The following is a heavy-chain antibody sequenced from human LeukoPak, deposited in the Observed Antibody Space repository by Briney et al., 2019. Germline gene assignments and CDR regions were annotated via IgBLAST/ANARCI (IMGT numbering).Heavy chain of an antibody. Sequence: GGSLRLSCAASGFTFSSYGMHWVRQAPGKGLEWVAVISYDGSNKYYADSVKGRFTISRDNSKNTLYLQMNSLRAEDTAVYYCAKDLERHIVVVTASAVDYWGQGTLVTVSS. CDR2: ISYDGSNK. CDR1: GFTFSSYG. D-gene: IGHD2-21*02. J-gene: IGHJ4*02. V-gene: IGHV3-30*18. CDR3: AKDLERHIVVVTASAVDY.